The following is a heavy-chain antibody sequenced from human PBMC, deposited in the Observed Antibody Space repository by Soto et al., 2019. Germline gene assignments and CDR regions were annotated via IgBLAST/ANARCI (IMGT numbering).Heavy chain of an antibody. CDR2: FNSDGSST. J-gene: IGHJ4*02. D-gene: IGHD3-10*01. V-gene: IGHV3-74*01. Sequence: GGSLRLSCAASGFTFSSYWMHWVRQAPGKGLVWVSRFNSDGSSTSYADSVKGRFTISRDNAKNTLYLQMNSLRAEDTAVYYCAKSDYGSGSPVDYWGQGTLVTSPQ. CDR1: GFTFSSYW. CDR3: AKSDYGSGSPVDY.